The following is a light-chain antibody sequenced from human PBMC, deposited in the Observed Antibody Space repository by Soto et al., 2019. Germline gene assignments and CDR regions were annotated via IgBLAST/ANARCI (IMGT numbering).Light chain of an antibody. CDR3: QQSYRTPQT. V-gene: IGKV3-20*01. CDR2: GAS. Sequence: EIVLTQSPGTLSLSPGERATLSCRASQSISSSYLAWYQQKPGQAPRLLIYGASSRATGIPDRFSGGGTGTDFTLTISSLHPEDFASYYCQQSYRTPQTFGQGTKLEIK. CDR1: QSISSSY. J-gene: IGKJ2*01.